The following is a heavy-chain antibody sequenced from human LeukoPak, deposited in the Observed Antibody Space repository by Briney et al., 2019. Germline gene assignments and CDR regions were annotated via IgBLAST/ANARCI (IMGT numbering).Heavy chain of an antibody. CDR3: ARDLGWLGLINWFDP. Sequence: PSETLSLTCTVSGGSISSSSYYWGWIRQPPGKGLEWIGSIYYSGSTYYNPSLKSRVTISVDTSKNQFSLKLSSVTAADTAVYYCARDLGWLGLINWFDPWGQGTLVTVSS. J-gene: IGHJ5*02. D-gene: IGHD5-18*01. CDR1: GGSISSSSYY. CDR2: IYYSGST. V-gene: IGHV4-39*07.